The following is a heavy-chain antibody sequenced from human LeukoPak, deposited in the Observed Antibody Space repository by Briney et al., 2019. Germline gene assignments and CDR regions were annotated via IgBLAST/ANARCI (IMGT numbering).Heavy chain of an antibody. V-gene: IGHV4-39*01. Sequence: TSETLSLTCTVSGGSISSYYWGWIRQPPGKGLEWIASIYHSGTTYYNPSLKSRVTIFVHTSDNQFSLKLSSVTAADTAAYYCATGGGIAVAHAWGQGIVITVSS. CDR3: ATGGGIAVAHA. J-gene: IGHJ4*02. D-gene: IGHD6-19*01. CDR1: GGSISSYY. CDR2: IYHSGTT.